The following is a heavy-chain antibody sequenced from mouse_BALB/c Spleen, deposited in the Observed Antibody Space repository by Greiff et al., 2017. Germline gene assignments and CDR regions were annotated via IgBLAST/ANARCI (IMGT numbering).Heavy chain of an antibody. Sequence: EVKLMESGGGLVQPGGSLKLSCAASGFTFSSYTMSWVRQTPEKRLEWVAYISNGGGSTYYPDTVKGRFTISRDNAKNTLYLQMSSLKSEDTAMYYCARRRGRYFDVWGAGTTVTVSS. D-gene: IGHD3-3*01. CDR1: GFTFSSYT. CDR3: ARRRGRYFDV. CDR2: ISNGGGST. V-gene: IGHV5-12-2*01. J-gene: IGHJ1*01.